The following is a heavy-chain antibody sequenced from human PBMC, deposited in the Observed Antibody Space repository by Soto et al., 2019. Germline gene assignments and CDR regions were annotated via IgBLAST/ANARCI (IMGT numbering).Heavy chain of an antibody. D-gene: IGHD4-17*01. V-gene: IGHV3-33*01. J-gene: IGHJ4*02. Sequence: QVQLVESGGGVVQPGRSLRLSCAASGFTFSTYGMHWVRQAPGKGLEWVAVIVKDGSEKYYGDSVKGRFTISRDNSKNTLYLEMSSLRANDTAVYYCARDVDYVDNGLDYWGQGTLVTVSS. CDR3: ARDVDYVDNGLDY. CDR1: GFTFSTYG. CDR2: IVKDGSEK.